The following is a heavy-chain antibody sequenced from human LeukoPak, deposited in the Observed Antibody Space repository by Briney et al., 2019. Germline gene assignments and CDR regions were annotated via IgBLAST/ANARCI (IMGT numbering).Heavy chain of an antibody. V-gene: IGHV4-59*12. CDR1: GDSISTYY. Sequence: SETLSLTCTVSGDSISTYYWSWIRQPPGKGLEWIGYIYYRVTSDYNPSLKSRVTMSVDTSKNQFALKLSSVTAADTAVYYCARAPWFYYMDVWGKGTTVTVSS. J-gene: IGHJ6*03. CDR2: IYYRVTS. CDR3: ARAPWFYYMDV. D-gene: IGHD3-22*01.